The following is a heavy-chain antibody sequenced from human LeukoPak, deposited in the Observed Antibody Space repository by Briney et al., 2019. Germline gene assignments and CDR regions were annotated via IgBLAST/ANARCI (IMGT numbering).Heavy chain of an antibody. CDR2: VSVNYGS. CDR1: GDSMRDFY. Sequence: LETLSLTCTVSGDSMRDFYWTWIRQSADKGLEWIGRVSVNYGSAYNPALKPRLTILVDTSRSLFSLKLTSMTAADTAIYYCARTTGQGTSWSPLATYFIDVWGRGTSVTVSS. D-gene: IGHD1-26*01. J-gene: IGHJ6*03. CDR3: ARTTGQGTSWSPLATYFIDV. V-gene: IGHV4-4*07.